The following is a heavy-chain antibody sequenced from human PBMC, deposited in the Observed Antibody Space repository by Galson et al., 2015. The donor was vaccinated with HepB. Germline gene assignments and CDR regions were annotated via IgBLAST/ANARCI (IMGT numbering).Heavy chain of an antibody. CDR1: GFTFSSYA. CDR2: ISDSGGTT. CDR3: AKNRETGGPHAFDI. J-gene: IGHJ3*02. D-gene: IGHD1-26*01. Sequence: SLRLSCAASGFTFSSYAINWVRQAPGKGLEWVSIISDSGGTTYYADSVKGRFTISRGNSKNTLYLQMNSLRAEDTAVYYCAKNRETGGPHAFDIWGQGTMITVSS. V-gene: IGHV3-23*01.